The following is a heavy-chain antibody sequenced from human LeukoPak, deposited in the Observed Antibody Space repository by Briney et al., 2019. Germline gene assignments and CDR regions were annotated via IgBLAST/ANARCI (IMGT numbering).Heavy chain of an antibody. Sequence: GASVKVSCKASGYTFTGYYMHWVRQAPGQGLEWMGWINPNSGCTNYAQKFQGRVTMTRDTSISTAYMELSRLRSDDTAVYYCAVDVGDTMIVARAYYFDYWGQGTLVTVSS. D-gene: IGHD3-22*01. CDR2: INPNSGCT. V-gene: IGHV1-2*02. CDR1: GYTFTGYY. CDR3: AVDVGDTMIVARAYYFDY. J-gene: IGHJ4*02.